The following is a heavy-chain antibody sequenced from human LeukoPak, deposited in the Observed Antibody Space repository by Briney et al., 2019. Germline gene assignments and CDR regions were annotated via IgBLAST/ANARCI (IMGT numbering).Heavy chain of an antibody. D-gene: IGHD2-15*01. CDR3: ARWRSADAFDI. CDR1: GFTFSSYS. Sequence: PGGSLRLSCAASGFTFSSYSMNGVRQAPGKGLEWVSSISSSSSYIYYADSVKGRFTISRDNAKNSLYLQMNSLRAEDTAVYYCARWRSADAFDIWGQGTMVTVSS. V-gene: IGHV3-21*01. J-gene: IGHJ3*02. CDR2: ISSSSSYI.